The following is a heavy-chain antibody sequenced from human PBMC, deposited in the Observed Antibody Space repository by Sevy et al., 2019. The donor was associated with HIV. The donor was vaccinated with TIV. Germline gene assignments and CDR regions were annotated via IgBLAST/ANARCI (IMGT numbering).Heavy chain of an antibody. Sequence: ASVKVSGKASGGTFSSYAISWVRQAPGQGLEWMGGIIPIFGTANYAQKFQGRVTITADESTSTAYMELSSLRSEDTAVYYCASLGCSGGSCYGKYYFDYWGQGTLVTVSS. CDR1: GGTFSSYA. J-gene: IGHJ4*02. D-gene: IGHD2-15*01. V-gene: IGHV1-69*13. CDR2: IIPIFGTA. CDR3: ASLGCSGGSCYGKYYFDY.